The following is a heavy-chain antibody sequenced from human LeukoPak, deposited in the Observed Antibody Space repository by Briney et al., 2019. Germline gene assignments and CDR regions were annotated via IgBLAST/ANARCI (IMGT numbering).Heavy chain of an antibody. J-gene: IGHJ3*02. Sequence: ASVKVSCKASGYTFTGYYMHWVRQAPGQGLEWMGWINPNSGGTNYAQKFQGRVTMTRDTSISTAYMELSRLRSDDTAVYYCARKTAGCSGGSCYSLAFDIWDQGTMVTVSS. CDR3: ARKTAGCSGGSCYSLAFDI. CDR1: GYTFTGYY. CDR2: INPNSGGT. V-gene: IGHV1-2*02. D-gene: IGHD2-15*01.